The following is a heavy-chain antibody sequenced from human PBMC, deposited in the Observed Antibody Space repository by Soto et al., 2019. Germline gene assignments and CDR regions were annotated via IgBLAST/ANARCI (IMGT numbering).Heavy chain of an antibody. J-gene: IGHJ6*03. D-gene: IGHD2-2*01. CDR2: IYYSGST. CDR1: GGYIGSSSYY. Sequence: SETLSLTCTVSGGYIGSSSYYWGWIRQPPGKGLEWIGSIYYSGSTYYNPSLKSRVTISVDTSKNQFSLKLSSVTAADTAVYYCARYQLLTGPYYYYMDVWGKGTTVTVSS. CDR3: ARYQLLTGPYYYYMDV. V-gene: IGHV4-39*01.